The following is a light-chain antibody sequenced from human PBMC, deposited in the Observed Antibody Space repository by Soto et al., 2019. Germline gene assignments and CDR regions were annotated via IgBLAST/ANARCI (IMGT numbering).Light chain of an antibody. V-gene: IGKV3-20*01. Sequence: EIVLTQSPGTLSLSPGERATLSSRASQSVTSNYLAWYQQKPGQAPRLLVYGASSRATGIPDRFSGSGSGTDFTLTISRLEPEDFAAYYCHQYTSSPTFGGGTK. J-gene: IGKJ4*01. CDR3: HQYTSSPT. CDR1: QSVTSNY. CDR2: GAS.